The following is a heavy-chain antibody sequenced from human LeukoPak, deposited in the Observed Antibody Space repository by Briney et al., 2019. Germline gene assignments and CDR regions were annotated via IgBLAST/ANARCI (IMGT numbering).Heavy chain of an antibody. CDR3: AREAWSYYFDY. V-gene: IGHV3-74*01. D-gene: IGHD2-15*01. CDR1: GFTISGFW. Sequence: GGSLRLSCAASGFTISGFWMHWVRQVPGEGLVWVARMNSAGTTINYADSVKGRFTISRDNAKNSLYLQMNSLRAEDTAVYYCAREAWSYYFDYWGQGTLVTVSS. CDR2: MNSAGTTI. J-gene: IGHJ4*02.